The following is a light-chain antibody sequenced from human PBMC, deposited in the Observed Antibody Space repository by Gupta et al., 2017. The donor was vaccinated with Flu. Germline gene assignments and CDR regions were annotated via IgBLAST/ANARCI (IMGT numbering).Light chain of an antibody. Sequence: DIQMTQSPSSLSASVGDRVTITCRASQSISSYLNWYQQKPGKAPKLLIYAASSLQSGVPSRFSGSGSGKDFTLTISSLQPEDFATYYCQQSYSTLRLTFGGGTKVEIK. V-gene: IGKV1-39*01. CDR2: AAS. CDR3: QQSYSTLRLT. CDR1: QSISSY. J-gene: IGKJ4*01.